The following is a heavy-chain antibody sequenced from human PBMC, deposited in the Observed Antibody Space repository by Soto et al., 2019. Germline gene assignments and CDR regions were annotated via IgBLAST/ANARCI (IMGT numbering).Heavy chain of an antibody. CDR3: AKDYFETKGPYFFDY. CDR1: GFTFNNYA. D-gene: IGHD1-26*01. CDR2: IRNSGGFT. J-gene: IGHJ4*02. V-gene: IGHV3-23*01. Sequence: VQLLESGGGLVQPGGSLRLSCAASGFTFNNYAMNWVRQAPGKGLEWVSAIRNSGGFTYYADSVKGRFTISRDNSKNTLYLHMNRLRDEDTALYYCAKDYFETKGPYFFDYWGQGTLVTVSS.